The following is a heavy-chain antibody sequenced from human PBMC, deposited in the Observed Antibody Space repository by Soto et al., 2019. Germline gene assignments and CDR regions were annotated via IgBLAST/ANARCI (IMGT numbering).Heavy chain of an antibody. D-gene: IGHD6-13*01. V-gene: IGHV1-69*02. Sequence: QVQLVQSGAEVKKPGSSVKVSCKASGGTFSSYTISWVRQAPGQGLEWMGRIIPILGIANYAQKFQGRVTITVDKSTNKAYMELSSLRSEDTAVYYCARVAYSSSWPAEYFQHWGQGTLVTVSS. CDR2: IIPILGIA. CDR1: GGTFSSYT. CDR3: ARVAYSSSWPAEYFQH. J-gene: IGHJ1*01.